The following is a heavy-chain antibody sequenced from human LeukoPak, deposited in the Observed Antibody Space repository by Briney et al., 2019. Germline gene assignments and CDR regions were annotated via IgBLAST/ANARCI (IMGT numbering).Heavy chain of an antibody. D-gene: IGHD3-10*01. Sequence: PSETLSLTCTVSGGSISSYYWSWIRQPPGKGLEWIGYIYYGGSTNYNPSLKSRVTISVDTSKNQFSLKLSSVTAADTAVYYCARSGSGSYYFDYWGQGTLVTVSS. CDR1: GGSISSYY. CDR3: ARSGSGSYYFDY. J-gene: IGHJ4*02. V-gene: IGHV4-59*01. CDR2: IYYGGST.